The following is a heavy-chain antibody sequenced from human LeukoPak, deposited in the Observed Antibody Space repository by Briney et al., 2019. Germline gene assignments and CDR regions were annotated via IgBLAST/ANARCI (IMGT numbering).Heavy chain of an antibody. J-gene: IGHJ6*02. CDR1: GASITSESYF. D-gene: IGHD3-3*01. CDR3: ARVCGASAFYYYGIDV. CDR2: MHHSGRT. V-gene: IGHV4-31*03. Sequence: TSETLSLTCNVSGASITSESYFWSWMRHHPGKGLEWIGYMHHSGRTYYNASLKSRVTISVDTSKNQFSLKVNSVTAADTAVYYCARVCGASAFYYYGIDVWGQGTTVTVSS.